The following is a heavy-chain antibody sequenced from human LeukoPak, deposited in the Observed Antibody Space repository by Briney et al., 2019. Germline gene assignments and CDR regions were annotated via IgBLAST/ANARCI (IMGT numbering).Heavy chain of an antibody. CDR2: INPNSGGT. CDR3: AREVNGDYALDY. CDR1: GYTFTGYY. V-gene: IGHV1-2*06. J-gene: IGHJ4*02. Sequence: ASVKVSCKASGYTFTGYYMHWVRQAPGQGLEWMGRINPNSGGTNYAQKFQGRVTMTRDTSISTAYMELSRLRSDDTAAYYCAREVNGDYALDYWGQGTLVTVSS. D-gene: IGHD4-17*01.